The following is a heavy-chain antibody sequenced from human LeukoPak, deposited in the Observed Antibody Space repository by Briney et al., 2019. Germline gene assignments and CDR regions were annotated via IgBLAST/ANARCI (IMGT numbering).Heavy chain of an antibody. CDR2: IIPILGIA. CDR3: ARDMVDCGGDCSFDY. V-gene: IGHV1-69*04. J-gene: IGHJ4*02. Sequence: SVKVSCKASGGTFSSYAISWVRQAPGQGLEWMGRIIPILGIANYAQKFQRRVTITADKYTSTAYMELSSLRSEDTAVYDCARDMVDCGGDCSFDYWVEGRLVSLCS. CDR1: GGTFSSYA. D-gene: IGHD2-21*02.